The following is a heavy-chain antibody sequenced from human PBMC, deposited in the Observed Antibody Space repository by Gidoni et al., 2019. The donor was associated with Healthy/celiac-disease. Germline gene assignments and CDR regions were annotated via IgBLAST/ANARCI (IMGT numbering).Heavy chain of an antibody. CDR3: ARGSNRYSSSWYVGYYYYYYGMDV. D-gene: IGHD6-13*01. CDR2: ISYDGSNK. CDR1: GFTFSSYA. J-gene: IGHJ6*02. V-gene: IGHV3-30-3*01. Sequence: QVQLVESGGGVVQPGRSLRLSCAASGFTFSSYAMHWVRQAPGKGLVWVAVISYDGSNKYDADSVKGRFTISRDNSKNTLYLQMNSLRAEDTAVYYCARGSNRYSSSWYVGYYYYYYGMDVWGQGTTVTVSS.